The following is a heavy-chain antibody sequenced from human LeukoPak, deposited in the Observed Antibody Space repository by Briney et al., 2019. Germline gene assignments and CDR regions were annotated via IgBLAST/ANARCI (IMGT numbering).Heavy chain of an antibody. J-gene: IGHJ4*02. V-gene: IGHV3-73*01. D-gene: IGHD2-8*01. CDR3: ASSKGGALAN. Sequence: GGSLKLSCAASGFTFSGSAMYWVRQASGKGLEWVGHVRAKTYNYATAYAASVEGRFTISRDDSKSTTYLQMNSLKTEDTAMYYCASSKGGALANWGQGTPVTVSS. CDR2: VRAKTYNYAT. CDR1: GFTFSGSA.